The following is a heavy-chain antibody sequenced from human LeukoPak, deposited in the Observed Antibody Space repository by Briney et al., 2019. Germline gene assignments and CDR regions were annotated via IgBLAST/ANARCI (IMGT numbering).Heavy chain of an antibody. CDR2: ISWNSGSI. D-gene: IGHD1-26*01. CDR1: GFTFDDYA. CDR3: ATASGSYYPIDY. J-gene: IGHJ4*02. V-gene: IGHV3-9*01. Sequence: GGSRRLSCAASGFTFDDYAMHWVRQAPGKGLEWVSGISWNSGSIGYADSVKGRFTISRDNAKNSLYLQMNSLRAEDTALYYCATASGSYYPIDYWGQGTLVTVSS.